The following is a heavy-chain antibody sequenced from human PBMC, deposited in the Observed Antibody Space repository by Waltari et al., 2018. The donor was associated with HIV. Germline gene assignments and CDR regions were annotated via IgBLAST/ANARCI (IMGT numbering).Heavy chain of an antibody. D-gene: IGHD6-19*01. CDR1: GTSINSYNW. Sequence: QVQLQESGPGLVKPSETLSLTCAVSGTSINSYNWWTWVRQPPGKGLEWIGEIYHAGSTNYNQSLKSRVTIAVDKSENQFSLDLRSVTAADTAIYYCVRIQSGGSGSSWIDPWGQGTLVTVSS. CDR2: IYHAGST. CDR3: VRIQSGGSGSSWIDP. J-gene: IGHJ5*02. V-gene: IGHV4-4*02.